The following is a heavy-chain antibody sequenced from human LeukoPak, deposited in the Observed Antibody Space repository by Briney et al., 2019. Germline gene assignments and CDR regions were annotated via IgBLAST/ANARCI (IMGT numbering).Heavy chain of an antibody. CDR1: GGSISSYY. V-gene: IGHV4-59*01. CDR3: ARGSSPYYYYYYMDV. Sequence: PSETLSLTCTVSGGSISSYYWSWLRQPPGKGLEWIGYIYYSGSTNYNPSLKSRVTISVDTSKNQFSLKLSSVTAADTAVYYCARGSSPYYYYYYMDVWGKGTTVTVSS. CDR2: IYYSGST. J-gene: IGHJ6*03.